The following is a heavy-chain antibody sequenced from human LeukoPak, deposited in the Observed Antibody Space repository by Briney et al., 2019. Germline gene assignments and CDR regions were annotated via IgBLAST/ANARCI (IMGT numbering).Heavy chain of an antibody. V-gene: IGHV1-2*02. CDR1: GYTFTSYG. CDR2: INPNSGGT. Sequence: ASVKVSCRASGYTFTSYGISWVRQAPGQGLEWMGWINPNSGGTNYAQKFQGRVTMTRDTSISTAYMELSRLRSDDTAVYYCARAPLYYYGSGSLDYWGQGTLVTVSS. D-gene: IGHD3-10*01. J-gene: IGHJ4*02. CDR3: ARAPLYYYGSGSLDY.